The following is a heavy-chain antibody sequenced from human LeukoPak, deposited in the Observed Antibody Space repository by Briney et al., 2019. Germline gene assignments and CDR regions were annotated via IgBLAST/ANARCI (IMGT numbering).Heavy chain of an antibody. V-gene: IGHV4-59*01. D-gene: IGHD5-24*01. Sequence: PSETLSLTCTVSGASLSRYYCSWIRQSPGKGLEWIGLISYSGSTKYNSSIVSRGTISADTSKSQCSLKLSSVTAADRAVYYCVRGAGWLPDYWGQGTLVTVSS. CDR3: VRGAGWLPDY. CDR2: ISYSGST. CDR1: GASLSRYY. J-gene: IGHJ4*02.